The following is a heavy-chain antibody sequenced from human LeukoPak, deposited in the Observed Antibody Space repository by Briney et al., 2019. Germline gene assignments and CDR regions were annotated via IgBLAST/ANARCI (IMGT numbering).Heavy chain of an antibody. CDR2: IYYSGST. J-gene: IGHJ6*02. CDR3: ARAARYCSSTSCLYYYYGMDV. Sequence: PSETLSLTCTVSGGSISSYYWSWIRQPPGKGLEWIGYIYYSGSTNYNPSLKSRVTISVDTSKNQFSLELSSVTAADTAVYYCARAARYCSSTSCLYYYYGMDVWGQGTTVTVSS. V-gene: IGHV4-59*01. D-gene: IGHD2-2*01. CDR1: GGSISSYY.